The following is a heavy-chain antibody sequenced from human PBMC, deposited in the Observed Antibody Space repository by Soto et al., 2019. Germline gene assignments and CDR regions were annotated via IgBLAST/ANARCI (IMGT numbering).Heavy chain of an antibody. V-gene: IGHV4-31*03. CDR2: ISYSGST. CDR1: GGSIISGGYY. Sequence: QVQLQDSGPGLIKPSQTLSLTCTVSGGSIISGGYYWNWIRQYPGKGLEWIGYISYSGSTYYNPSLKSRVTLSLDTSKNQFSLKLSSVTAADTAVYFCARGITMTSPFDYWGQGTPVTVSS. CDR3: ARGITMTSPFDY. J-gene: IGHJ4*02. D-gene: IGHD3-3*01.